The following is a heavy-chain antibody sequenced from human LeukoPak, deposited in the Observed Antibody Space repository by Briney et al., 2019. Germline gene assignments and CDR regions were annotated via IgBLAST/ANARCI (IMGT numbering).Heavy chain of an antibody. J-gene: IGHJ4*02. Sequence: GGSLRLSCAASGFTFSSYAMSWVRQAPGKGLEWVSVIYSGGSTYYADSVKGRFTISRDNSKNTLYLQMNSLRAEDTAVYYCARDTDYYDSSGYSPIYDYWGQGTLVTVSS. V-gene: IGHV3-66*01. D-gene: IGHD3-22*01. CDR2: IYSGGST. CDR1: GFTFSSYA. CDR3: ARDTDYYDSSGYSPIYDY.